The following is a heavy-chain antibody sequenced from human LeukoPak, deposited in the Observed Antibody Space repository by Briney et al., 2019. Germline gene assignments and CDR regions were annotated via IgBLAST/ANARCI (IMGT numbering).Heavy chain of an antibody. V-gene: IGHV4-34*01. J-gene: IGHJ4*02. CDR1: GGSFGGYY. D-gene: IGHD1-7*01. CDR2: INHSGST. CDR3: AREGMNYYFDY. Sequence: SETLSLTCAVYGGSFGGYYWSWIRQPPGKRLEWIGEINHSGSTNYNPSLKSRVTISVDTSKNQFSLKLSSVTAADTAVYYCAREGMNYYFDYWGQGTLVTVSS.